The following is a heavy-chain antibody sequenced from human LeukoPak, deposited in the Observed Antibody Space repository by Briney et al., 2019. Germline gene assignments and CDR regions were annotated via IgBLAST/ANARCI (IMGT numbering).Heavy chain of an antibody. CDR3: ARGVTPDWFDP. V-gene: IGHV3-21*01. J-gene: IGHJ5*02. CDR1: GFTFSSYS. CDR2: ISSSSSYI. D-gene: IGHD2-21*02. Sequence: GGSLRLSCAASGFTFSSYSMIWVRQAPGKGLEWVSSISSSSSYIYYADSVKGRFTISRDNAKNSLYLQMNRLRAEDTAVYYCARGVTPDWFDPWGQGTLVTVSS.